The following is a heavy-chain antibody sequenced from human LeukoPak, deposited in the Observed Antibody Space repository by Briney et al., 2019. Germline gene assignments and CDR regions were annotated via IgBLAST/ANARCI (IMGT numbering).Heavy chain of an antibody. Sequence: PSQTLSLTCTVSGGSISSGSYYWGWIRQPPGKGLEWIGSIYYSGSTYYNPSLKSRVTISVDTSKNQFSLKLSSVTAADTAVYYCARQGWLLYNWFDPWGQGTLVTVSS. V-gene: IGHV4-39*01. J-gene: IGHJ5*02. D-gene: IGHD3-22*01. CDR2: IYYSGST. CDR3: ARQGWLLYNWFDP. CDR1: GGSISSGSYY.